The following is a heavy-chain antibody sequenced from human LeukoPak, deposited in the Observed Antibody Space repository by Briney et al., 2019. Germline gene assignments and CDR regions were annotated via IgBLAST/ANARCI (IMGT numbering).Heavy chain of an antibody. CDR1: GFTLNDYG. CDR3: TKGRSIFSDAFDM. CDR2: ISSNGYSI. D-gene: IGHD2/OR15-2a*01. Sequence: GGSLRLSCAASGFTLNDYGMHWVRQAPGKGLGGVSGISSNGYSIGYADSVKCRFTISRDNAKNSLYLQMNSLRAEDMGLYYCTKGRSIFSDAFDMWGKGTMVTVSP. J-gene: IGHJ3*02. V-gene: IGHV3-9*03.